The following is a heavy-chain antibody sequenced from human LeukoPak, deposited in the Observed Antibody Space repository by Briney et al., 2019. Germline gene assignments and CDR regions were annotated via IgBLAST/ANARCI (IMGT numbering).Heavy chain of an antibody. CDR1: GGTFSSYA. Sequence: GASVKVSCKASGGTFSSYAISWVRQAPGQGLEWMGGIIPIFGTANYAQKFQGRVTITADESTSTAYMELSSLRSEDTAVYYCARKADYYDLSGAYYYGMDVWGQGTTVTVSS. J-gene: IGHJ6*02. D-gene: IGHD3-22*01. CDR2: IIPIFGTA. V-gene: IGHV1-69*13. CDR3: ARKADYYDLSGAYYYGMDV.